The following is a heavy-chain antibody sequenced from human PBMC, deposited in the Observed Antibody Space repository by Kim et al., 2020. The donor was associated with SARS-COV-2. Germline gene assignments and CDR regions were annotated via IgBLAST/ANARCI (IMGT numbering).Heavy chain of an antibody. D-gene: IGHD3-10*01. CDR3: ARDYGNGS. CDR1: GFTVSSNY. J-gene: IGHJ4*02. Sequence: GGSLRLSCAASGFTVSSNYMSWVRQAPGKGLEWVSLIYSVGSTYYADSLKCRFTISRHNSKNKLYLQMNSRRAEDTAVDYFARDYGNGSWGQGTLVTVSS. V-gene: IGHV3-53*04. CDR2: IYSVGST.